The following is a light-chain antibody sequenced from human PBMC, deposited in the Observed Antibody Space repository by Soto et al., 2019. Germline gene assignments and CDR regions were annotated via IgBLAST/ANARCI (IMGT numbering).Light chain of an antibody. Sequence: EIVMTQSPATLSVSPGERATLSCRASQSVSSNLAWYQQKPGQAPRLLIYGASTRATGIPARFSCSGSGTEFTLTISSLQSEDFAFYYCQQYNNWRPYTFGQGTKLEIK. J-gene: IGKJ2*01. V-gene: IGKV3-15*01. CDR3: QQYNNWRPYT. CDR2: GAS. CDR1: QSVSSN.